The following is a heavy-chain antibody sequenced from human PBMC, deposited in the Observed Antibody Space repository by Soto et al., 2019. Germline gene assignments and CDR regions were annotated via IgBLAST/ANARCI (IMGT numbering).Heavy chain of an antibody. D-gene: IGHD2-2*01. CDR1: GYSFTSYW. Sequence: VESLTIFCKVSGYSFTSYWISWVLQMPGKGLEWMGRIDPSDSYTNYSPSFQGHVTISADKSISTAYLQWSSLKASDTAMYYCARHLGYKLPSAYWGQGTMVTVSS. J-gene: IGHJ4*02. CDR3: ARHLGYKLPSAY. CDR2: IDPSDSYT. V-gene: IGHV5-10-1*01.